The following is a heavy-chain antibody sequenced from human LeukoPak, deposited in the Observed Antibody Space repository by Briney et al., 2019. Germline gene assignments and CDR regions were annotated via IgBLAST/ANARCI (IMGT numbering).Heavy chain of an antibody. CDR3: ARDLTSRYYGSGSLDY. Sequence: ASVKVSCKASGYTFTSYGISWVRQAPGQGLEWMGWISAYNGNTNYAQKLQGRVTMTTDTSTSTAYMELRSLRSDDTAVYYCARDLTSRYYGSGSLDYWGQGTLVTVSS. J-gene: IGHJ4*02. CDR1: GYTFTSYG. V-gene: IGHV1-18*01. D-gene: IGHD3-10*01. CDR2: ISAYNGNT.